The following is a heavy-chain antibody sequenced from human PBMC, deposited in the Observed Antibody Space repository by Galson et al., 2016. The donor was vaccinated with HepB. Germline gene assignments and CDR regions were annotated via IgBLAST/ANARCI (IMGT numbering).Heavy chain of an antibody. CDR3: ARHVQGQFALRSPFDS. CDR1: GGSVSSTTYC. CDR2: IYYTGST. D-gene: IGHD3-3*01. J-gene: IGHJ5*01. Sequence: ETLSLTCAVSGGSVSSTTYCWGWLRQPPGKGLEWIATIYYTGSTYYSPSLKSRLAISVDTSKNQFSMRLSSVTAADTAIYYCARHVQGQFALRSPFDSWGQGTLVAVTS. V-gene: IGHV4-39*01.